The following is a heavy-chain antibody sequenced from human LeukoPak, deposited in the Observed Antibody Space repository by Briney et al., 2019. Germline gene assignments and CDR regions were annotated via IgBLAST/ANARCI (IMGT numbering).Heavy chain of an antibody. CDR3: TKDGRYSGRAYYFDY. CDR1: GFTFSSYA. CDR2: ISGSGGST. D-gene: IGHD2-21*01. Sequence: GSLRLSCAASGFTFSSYAMSWVRQAPGKGLEWVSAISGSGGSTYYADSVKGRFTISRDNSKNTLYLQMNSLRAEDTAVYYCTKDGRYSGRAYYFDYWGQGTLVTVSS. V-gene: IGHV3-23*01. J-gene: IGHJ4*02.